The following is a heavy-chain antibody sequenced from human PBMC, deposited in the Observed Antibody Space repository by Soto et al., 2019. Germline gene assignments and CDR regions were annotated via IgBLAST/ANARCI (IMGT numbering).Heavy chain of an antibody. CDR1: GGTFSSYA. D-gene: IGHD1-26*01. V-gene: IGHV1-69*06. CDR3: ARDGRRIVGATHDGMDV. J-gene: IGHJ6*02. Sequence: SVKVSCKASGGTFSSYAISWVRQAPGQGLEWMGGIIPIFGTANYAQKFQGRVTITADKSTSTAYMELSSLRSEDTAVYYCARDGRRIVGATHDGMDVWGQGTTVTVSS. CDR2: IIPIFGTA.